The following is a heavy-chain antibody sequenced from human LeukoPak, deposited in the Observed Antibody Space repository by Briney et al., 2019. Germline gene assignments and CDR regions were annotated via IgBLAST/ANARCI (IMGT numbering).Heavy chain of an antibody. J-gene: IGHJ4*02. Sequence: ASVKVSCKASGYTSTGYYMHWVRQAPGQGLEWMGWINPNSGGTNYAQKFQGRVTMTRDTSISTAYMELSRLRSDDTAVYYCARDLQSSSGYYYVVGYWGQGTLVTVSS. D-gene: IGHD3-22*01. V-gene: IGHV1-2*02. CDR2: INPNSGGT. CDR1: GYTSTGYY. CDR3: ARDLQSSSGYYYVVGY.